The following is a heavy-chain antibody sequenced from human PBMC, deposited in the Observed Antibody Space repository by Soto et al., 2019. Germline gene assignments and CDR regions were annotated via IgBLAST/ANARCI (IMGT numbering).Heavy chain of an antibody. J-gene: IGHJ4*02. CDR1: GYTFTGYY. CDR2: INPNSGGT. D-gene: IGHD3-22*01. CDR3: AREGVTYYYDSSGSDAFDY. Sequence: GASVKVSCKASGYTFTGYYMHWVRQAPGQGLEWMGWINPNSGGTNYAQKFQGWVTMTRDTSISTAYMELSRLRSDDTAVYYCAREGVTYYYDSSGSDAFDYWGQGTLVTVSS. V-gene: IGHV1-2*04.